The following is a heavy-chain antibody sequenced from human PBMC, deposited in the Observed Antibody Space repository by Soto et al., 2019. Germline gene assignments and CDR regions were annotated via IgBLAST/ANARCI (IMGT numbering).Heavy chain of an antibody. CDR1: GYTFTNYA. CDR3: ARGVGQFDY. V-gene: IGHV1-3*01. Sequence: ASVKVSCKASGYTFTNYAMHWVRQAPGQRLECMGWINAGNGNTKYSQKFQGRVTIGSDTSASTAYMELSSLRSEDTAVYFCARGVGQFDYWGQGTLVTFSS. CDR2: INAGNGNT. D-gene: IGHD3-10*01. J-gene: IGHJ4*02.